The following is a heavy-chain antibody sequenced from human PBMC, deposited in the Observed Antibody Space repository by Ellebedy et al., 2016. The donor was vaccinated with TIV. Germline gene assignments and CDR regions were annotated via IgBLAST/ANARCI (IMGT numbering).Heavy chain of an antibody. CDR3: ARDPNGDYIGAFES. J-gene: IGHJ3*02. D-gene: IGHD2-8*01. CDR2: ITGSGGGT. V-gene: IGHV3-23*01. CDR1: GSTFSRYA. Sequence: GESLKISCAASGSTFSRYAVTWVRQAPGKGLEWVSSITGSGGGTNYADSVKGRFTISRDNSKNTLYLQMNSLRGADTAVYFCARDPNGDYIGAFESWGQGTLITVAS.